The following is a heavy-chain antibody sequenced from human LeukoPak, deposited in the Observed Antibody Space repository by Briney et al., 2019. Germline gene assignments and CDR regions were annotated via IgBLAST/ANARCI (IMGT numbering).Heavy chain of an antibody. CDR1: GFTFSSYW. CDR2: INSDGSST. Sequence: GGSLRLSCLASGFTFSSYWMHWVRQAPGKGLVWVSRINSDGSSTNYADSVKGRFAISRDNAKNSVYLHMNSLRAEDTALYYCARGLMGGYPYFDYWGQGTLVTVSS. D-gene: IGHD3-22*01. CDR3: ARGLMGGYPYFDY. J-gene: IGHJ4*02. V-gene: IGHV3-74*01.